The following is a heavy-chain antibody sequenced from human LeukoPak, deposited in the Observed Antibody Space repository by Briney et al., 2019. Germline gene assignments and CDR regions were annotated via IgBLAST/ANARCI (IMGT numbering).Heavy chain of an antibody. CDR1: GYTFITYG. D-gene: IGHD3-10*01. Sequence: ASVKVSCRASGYTFITYGITWVRQAPGQGLEWMGWISAYNGRTNYAQKFRGRVTMTTDTSTNTGYMELRSLSSDDTAVYFCARDQLRYYGSYGSDNYYSDMDFWGQGTTVTVSS. V-gene: IGHV1-18*01. CDR3: ARDQLRYYGSYGSDNYYSDMDF. J-gene: IGHJ6*02. CDR2: ISAYNGRT.